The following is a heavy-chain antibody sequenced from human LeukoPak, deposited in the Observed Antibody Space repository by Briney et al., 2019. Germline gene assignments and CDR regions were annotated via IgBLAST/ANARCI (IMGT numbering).Heavy chain of an antibody. CDR1: GFTFDDYA. J-gene: IGHJ4*02. V-gene: IGHV3-43*02. CDR3: ARDPVY. CDR2: SGDGGST. Sequence: GGSLRLSCAASGFTFDDYAMHWVRQAPGKGLEWVSLSGDGGSTHYADSVKGRFTISRDNAKNSLYLQMNSLRDEDTAVYYCARDPVYWGQGTLVTVSS.